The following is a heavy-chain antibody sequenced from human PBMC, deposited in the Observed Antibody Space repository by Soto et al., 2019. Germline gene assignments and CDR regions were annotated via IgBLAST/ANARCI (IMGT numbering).Heavy chain of an antibody. CDR2: IFSNDET. V-gene: IGHV2-26*01. CDR1: GFSLSNARMG. Sequence: QVTMKESGPVLVKPTETLTLTCTVSGFSLSNARMGVSWIRQPPGKALERLAHIFSNDETTYSTSLKSRLTPSEDPAKSQGFLTMTTMDPVDTATYFCAVVVVTAIHYWGQGTLVTVAS. J-gene: IGHJ4*02. CDR3: AVVVVTAIHY. D-gene: IGHD2-21*02.